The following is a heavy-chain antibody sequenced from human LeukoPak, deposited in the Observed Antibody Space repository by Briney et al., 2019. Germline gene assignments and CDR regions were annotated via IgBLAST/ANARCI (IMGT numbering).Heavy chain of an antibody. CDR1: GGTFSSYA. CDR3: ARDRRLGYCSGGSCYAADY. V-gene: IGHV1-69*04. Sequence: GASVKVSCTASGGTFSSYAISWVRQAPGQGLKWMGRIIPILGIANYAQKFQGRVTITADKSTSTAYMELSSLRSEDTAVYYCARDRRLGYCSGGSCYAADYWGQGTLVTVSS. CDR2: IIPILGIA. D-gene: IGHD2-15*01. J-gene: IGHJ4*02.